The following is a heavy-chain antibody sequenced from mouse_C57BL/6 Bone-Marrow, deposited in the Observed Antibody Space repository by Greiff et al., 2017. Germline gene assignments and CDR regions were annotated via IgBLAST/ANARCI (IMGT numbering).Heavy chain of an antibody. V-gene: IGHV1-69*01. J-gene: IGHJ4*01. D-gene: IGHD1-1*01. CDR2: IDPSDSYT. CDR3: ARGEDYYGSSDAMDY. CDR1: GYTFTSYW. Sequence: QVQLQQPGAELVMPGASVKLSCKASGYTFTSYWMHWVKQRPGPGLEWIGEIDPSDSYTNYNQKFKGKSTLTVNKSSSTAYMQLSSLTSEDSAVYYCARGEDYYGSSDAMDYWGQGTSVTVSS.